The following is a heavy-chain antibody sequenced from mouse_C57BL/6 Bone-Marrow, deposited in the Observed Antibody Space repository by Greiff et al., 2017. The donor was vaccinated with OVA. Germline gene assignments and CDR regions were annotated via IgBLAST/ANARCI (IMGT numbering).Heavy chain of an antibody. Sequence: VQLQQSGAELVRPGASVKLSCTASGFNIKDDYMHWVKQRPEQGLEWIGWIDPENGDTEYASKFQGKATITADTSSNTAYLQLSSLTSDDTAVYYCATIGSDYFDYWGQGTTLTVSS. CDR3: ATIGSDYFDY. V-gene: IGHV14-4*01. CDR2: IDPENGDT. D-gene: IGHD1-1*01. CDR1: GFNIKDDY. J-gene: IGHJ2*01.